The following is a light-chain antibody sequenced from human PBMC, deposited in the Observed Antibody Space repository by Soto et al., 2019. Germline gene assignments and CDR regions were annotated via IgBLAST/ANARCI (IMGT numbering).Light chain of an antibody. CDR3: QQYDNLLFT. V-gene: IGKV1-33*01. CDR1: QDIKNY. Sequence: DIQMTQSPSSLSASVEDRVTITCQASQDIKNYLNWYQQKPGKAPKLLIYDASNLETGVPSRFSGSGSGTDFTFTISSLQAEDIATYYCQQYDNLLFTFGPGTKVDIK. CDR2: DAS. J-gene: IGKJ3*01.